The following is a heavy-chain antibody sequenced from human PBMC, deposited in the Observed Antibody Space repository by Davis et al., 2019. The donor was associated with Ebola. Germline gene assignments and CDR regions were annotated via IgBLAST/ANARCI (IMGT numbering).Heavy chain of an antibody. Sequence: MPSETLSLTCTVSTGSVTGRAYSWSWIRQPPGKGLEWIGNIYYTGISYYNPSLKTRLTMSLDTSDNKVSLRLSSVTAADTAVYYCARYFDWLGFDYWGQGTLVTVSS. CDR1: TGSVTGRAYS. D-gene: IGHD3-9*01. CDR2: IYYTGIS. V-gene: IGHV4-30-4*07. J-gene: IGHJ4*02. CDR3: ARYFDWLGFDY.